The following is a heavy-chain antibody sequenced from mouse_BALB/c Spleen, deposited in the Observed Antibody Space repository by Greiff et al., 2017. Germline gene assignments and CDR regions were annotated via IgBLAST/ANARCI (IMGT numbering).Heavy chain of an antibody. D-gene: IGHD2-14*01. V-gene: IGHV2-3*01. CDR2: IWGDGST. CDR1: GFSLTSYG. CDR3: ATPYYRYEGAWFAY. Sequence: VKLVESGPGLVAPSQSLSITCTVSGFSLTSYGVSWVRQPPGKGLEWLGVIWGDGSTNYHSALISRLSISKDNSKSQVFLKLNSLQTDDTATYYCATPYYRYEGAWFAYWGQGTLVTVSA. J-gene: IGHJ3*01.